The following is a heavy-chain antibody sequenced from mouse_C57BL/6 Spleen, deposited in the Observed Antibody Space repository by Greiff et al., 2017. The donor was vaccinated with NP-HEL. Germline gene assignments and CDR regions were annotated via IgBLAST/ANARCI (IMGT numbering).Heavy chain of an antibody. D-gene: IGHD3-3*01. V-gene: IGHV14-2*01. J-gene: IGHJ2*01. CDR2: IDPEDGET. CDR3: ARPLLAGPFDY. Sequence: EVMLVESGAELVKPGASVKLSCTASGFNIKDYYMHWVKQRTEQGLEWIGRIDPEDGETKYAPKFQGKATITADTSSNTAYLQLSSLTSEDTAVYYCARPLLAGPFDYWGQGTTLTVSS. CDR1: GFNIKDYY.